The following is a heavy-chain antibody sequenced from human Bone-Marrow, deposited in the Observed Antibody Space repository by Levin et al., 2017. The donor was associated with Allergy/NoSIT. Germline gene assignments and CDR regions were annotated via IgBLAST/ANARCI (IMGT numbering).Heavy chain of an antibody. CDR3: VREEAGNSSGWYRDFDY. CDR2: IKSDGSST. Sequence: PGGSLRLSCAASGFTFSSYWMHWVRQAPGEGLVWVSRIKSDGSSTSYADSVKGRFTISRDNAKNTLYLQMNSLRAEDTAVDFCVREEAGNSSGWYRDFDYWGQGTLVTVSS. D-gene: IGHD6-19*01. V-gene: IGHV3-74*01. J-gene: IGHJ4*02. CDR1: GFTFSSYW.